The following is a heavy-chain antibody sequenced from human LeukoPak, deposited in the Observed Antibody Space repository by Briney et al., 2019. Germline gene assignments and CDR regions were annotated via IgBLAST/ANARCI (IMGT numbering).Heavy chain of an antibody. CDR2: INSDGSST. D-gene: IGHD4-11*01. V-gene: IGHV3-74*01. CDR3: ARAGGDYTEFDY. Sequence: GGSLRLSCAVSGFTFSSYWMHWVRQAPGKGLVWVSRINSDGSSTSYADSVKGRFTISRDNAKNTLYLQMNSLRAEDTAVYYCARAGGDYTEFDYWGQGTLVTVSS. CDR1: GFTFSSYW. J-gene: IGHJ4*02.